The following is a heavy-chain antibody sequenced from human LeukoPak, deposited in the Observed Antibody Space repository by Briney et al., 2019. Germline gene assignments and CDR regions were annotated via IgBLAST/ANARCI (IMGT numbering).Heavy chain of an antibody. Sequence: GESLKISCKGSGYTFTSYWIAWVRQMPGKGLEWIGIIYPGDSDTRYSPSFQGQVTISADKSISTAFLQWSSLNASDTAKYYCVVVGVPGRSCMDVWGQGTTVTVSS. CDR3: VVVGVPGRSCMDV. CDR2: IYPGDSDT. V-gene: IGHV5-51*01. J-gene: IGHJ6*02. D-gene: IGHD2-15*01. CDR1: GYTFTSYW.